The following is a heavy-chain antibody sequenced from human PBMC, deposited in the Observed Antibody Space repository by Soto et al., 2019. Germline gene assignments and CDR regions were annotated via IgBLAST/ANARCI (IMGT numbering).Heavy chain of an antibody. D-gene: IGHD3-3*01. CDR2: INHSGST. J-gene: IGHJ6*02. Sequence: SETLSLTCAVYGGSFSGYYWSWIRQPPGKGLEWIGEINHSGSTNYNPSLKSRVIISVDTSKNQFSLKLSSVTAADTAVYYCARNGSYYDFWSGYYFGGGMDVWGQGTTVTVSS. V-gene: IGHV4-34*01. CDR1: GGSFSGYY. CDR3: ARNGSYYDFWSGYYFGGGMDV.